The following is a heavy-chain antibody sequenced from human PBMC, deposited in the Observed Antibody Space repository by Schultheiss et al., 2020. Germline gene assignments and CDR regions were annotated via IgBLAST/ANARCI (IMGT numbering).Heavy chain of an antibody. J-gene: IGHJ5*02. CDR2: INHSGST. Sequence: SETLSLTCTVSGGSISSSSYYWGWIRQPPGKGLEWIGEINHSGSTNYNASLKSRVTISVDTSKNQFSLKLSSVTAADTAVYYCARDRDQIGWVDPWGQGTLMTVSS. D-gene: IGHD3-10*01. V-gene: IGHV4-39*07. CDR1: GGSISSSSYY. CDR3: ARDRDQIGWVDP.